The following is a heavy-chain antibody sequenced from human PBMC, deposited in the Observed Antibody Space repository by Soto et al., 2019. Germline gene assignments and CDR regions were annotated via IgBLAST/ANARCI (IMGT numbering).Heavy chain of an antibody. J-gene: IGHJ6*02. CDR2: ISGSGGST. D-gene: IGHD4-17*01. CDR3: ATAKGAYGDYPYYYYGIDV. Sequence: GGSLRLSSAASGFTFSSYAMRWVRQAPGKGLEWVSAISGSGGSTYYADSVKGRFTISRDNSKNTVYLQMNSLRAEDTAVYYCATAKGAYGDYPYYYYGIDVWGHGTTVPV. V-gene: IGHV3-23*01. CDR1: GFTFSSYA.